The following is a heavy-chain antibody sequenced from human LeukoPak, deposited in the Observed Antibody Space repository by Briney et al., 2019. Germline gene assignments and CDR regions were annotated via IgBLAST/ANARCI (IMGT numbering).Heavy chain of an antibody. D-gene: IGHD1-20*01. CDR1: GFTFSSYS. CDR3: ARDRLYNWNPTYFDY. V-gene: IGHV3-21*01. Sequence: GGSLRLSCAASGFTFSSYSMNWVRQAPGKGLEWVSSISSSSYIYYADSVKGRFTISRDNAKNSLYLQMNSLRAEDTAVCYCARDRLYNWNPTYFDYWGQGTLVTVSS. J-gene: IGHJ4*02. CDR2: ISSSSYI.